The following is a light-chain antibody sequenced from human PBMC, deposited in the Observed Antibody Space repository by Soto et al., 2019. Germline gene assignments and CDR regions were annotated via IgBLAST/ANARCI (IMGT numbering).Light chain of an antibody. J-gene: IGKJ4*01. CDR1: QTISNW. CDR2: DAS. CDR3: QQYSSYPLP. Sequence: DIQMTQSQSSLSASVGDRVTITCRASQTISNWLAWYQQKPGKAPKVLIYDASTLDGGVPSRFSGRRSGTDFTLTISSLQPNDFATYYCQQYSSYPLPFGGVAMVAIK. V-gene: IGKV1-5*01.